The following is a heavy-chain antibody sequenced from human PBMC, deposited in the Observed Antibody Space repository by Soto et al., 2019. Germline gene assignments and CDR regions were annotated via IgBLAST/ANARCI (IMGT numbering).Heavy chain of an antibody. CDR2: ISAYNGNT. V-gene: IGHV1-18*01. CDR3: ARDWIFGVVIYYYYGMDV. J-gene: IGHJ6*02. CDR1: GYTFTSYG. Sequence: ASVKVSCKASGYTFTSYGISWVRQAPGQGLEWMGWISAYNGNTNYAQKLQGRVTMTTDTSTSTAYMELRSLRSDDTAVYYCARDWIFGVVIYYYYGMDVWGQGTTVTVSS. D-gene: IGHD3-3*01.